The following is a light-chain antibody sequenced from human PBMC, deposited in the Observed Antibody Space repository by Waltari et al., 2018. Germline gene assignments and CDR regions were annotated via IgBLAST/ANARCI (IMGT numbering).Light chain of an antibody. J-gene: IGKJ4*01. CDR3: QQYNEWPPLT. V-gene: IGKV3-15*01. Sequence: EIVMTQSPANLSVSPGERVTLTCRASQSVSSNLAWYQQKPGQAPRLLIYGASTRATGIPARFSGSGSGTEFTLTINSLQSEDLAVYYCQQYNEWPPLTFGGGTKVEIK. CDR2: GAS. CDR1: QSVSSN.